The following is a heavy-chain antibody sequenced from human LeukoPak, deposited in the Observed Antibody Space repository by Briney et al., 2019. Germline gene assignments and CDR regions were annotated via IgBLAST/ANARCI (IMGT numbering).Heavy chain of an antibody. CDR1: GGSVSSGSYY. CDR3: AREERYYDILTGFDY. Sequence: SETLSLTCTVSGGSVSSGSYYWSWIRQPPGKGLEWIGYIYYSGSTNYNPSLKSRVTISVDTSKNQFSLKLSSVTAADTAVYYCAREERYYDILTGFDYWGQGTLVTVSS. J-gene: IGHJ4*02. D-gene: IGHD3-9*01. V-gene: IGHV4-61*01. CDR2: IYYSGST.